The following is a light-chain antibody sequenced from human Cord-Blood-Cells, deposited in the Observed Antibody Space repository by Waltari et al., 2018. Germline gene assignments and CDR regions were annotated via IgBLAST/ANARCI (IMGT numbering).Light chain of an antibody. V-gene: IGLV2-14*03. J-gene: IGLJ3*02. Sequence: QSALTQPASVSGSPGQSITISCTGTSSDVGGYNYVSWYQQHPGKAPKLMIYDVSNRPVVASNLFAASKASTTAPLTISGHQAEDEDDYYCSSYTSSTTLVFGGGTKLTVL. CDR2: DVS. CDR1: SSDVGGYNY. CDR3: SSYTSSTTLV.